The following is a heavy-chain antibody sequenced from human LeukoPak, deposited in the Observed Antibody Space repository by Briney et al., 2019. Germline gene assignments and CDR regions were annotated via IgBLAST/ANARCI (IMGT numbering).Heavy chain of an antibody. D-gene: IGHD2-15*01. CDR3: ARDPATLGYCSGGSCR. CDR2: ISGSDGNT. J-gene: IGHJ4*02. V-gene: IGHV3-23*01. CDR1: GFTFSSYV. Sequence: GGSLRLSCAASGFTFSSYVMSWVRQAPGKGLEWVSAISGSDGNTYYVDSVKGRFTISRDNAKNSLYLQMNSLRAEDTAVYYCARDPATLGYCSGGSCRWGQGTLVTVSS.